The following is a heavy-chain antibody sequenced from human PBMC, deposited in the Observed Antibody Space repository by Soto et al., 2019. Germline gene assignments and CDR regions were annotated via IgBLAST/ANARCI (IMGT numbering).Heavy chain of an antibody. CDR1: GGSISSYY. Sequence: SETLSLTCTVSGGSISSYYWSWIRQPPGKGLEWIGYIYYSGSTNYNPSLKSRVTISVDTSKNQFSLKLSSVTAADTAVYYCARDRVMVRGVIRTQYYYYGMDVWGQGTTVTVSS. J-gene: IGHJ6*02. CDR3: ARDRVMVRGVIRTQYYYYGMDV. CDR2: IYYSGST. D-gene: IGHD3-10*01. V-gene: IGHV4-59*01.